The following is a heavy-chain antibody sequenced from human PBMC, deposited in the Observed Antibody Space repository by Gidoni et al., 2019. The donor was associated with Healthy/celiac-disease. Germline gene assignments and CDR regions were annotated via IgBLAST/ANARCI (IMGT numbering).Heavy chain of an antibody. D-gene: IGHD2-2*01. CDR1: GYTFTGYY. Sequence: QVQLVQSGAEVKKPGASVQVSCKASGYTFTGYYMHWVRQAPGQGLEWMGWINPNRGGTNYAQKFQGRVTMTRDTSISTAYMELSRLRSDDTAVYYCARDLPPKVVPAANMELRSYYYGMDVWGQGTTVTVSS. J-gene: IGHJ6*02. V-gene: IGHV1-2*02. CDR3: ARDLPPKVVPAANMELRSYYYGMDV. CDR2: INPNRGGT.